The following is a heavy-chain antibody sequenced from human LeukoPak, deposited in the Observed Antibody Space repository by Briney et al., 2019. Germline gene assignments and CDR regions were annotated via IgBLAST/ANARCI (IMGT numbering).Heavy chain of an antibody. CDR1: GFTFSNAW. Sequence: PGGSLRLSCAASGFTFSNAWMSWVRQAPGKGLEWVGRIKSKTDGGTTDYAAPVKGRFTISRDDSKNTLYLQMNSLRGEDTAVYYCVRGRLYYDILTGPTDAIDVWGQGTTVTVS. D-gene: IGHD3-9*01. J-gene: IGHJ6*02. CDR2: IKSKTDGGTT. CDR3: VRGRLYYDILTGPTDAIDV. V-gene: IGHV3-15*05.